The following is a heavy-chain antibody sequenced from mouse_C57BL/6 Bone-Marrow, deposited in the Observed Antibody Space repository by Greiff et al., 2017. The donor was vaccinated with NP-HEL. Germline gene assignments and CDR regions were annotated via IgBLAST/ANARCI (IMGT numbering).Heavy chain of an antibody. Sequence: QVQLQQSGAELVKPGASVKISCKASGYAFSSYWMNWVKQRPGKGLEWIGQIYPGDGDTNYNGKFKGKATLTADKSSSTAYMQLSSLTSEDSAVYFCASRDSSGPHYYAMDYWGQGTSVTVSS. D-gene: IGHD3-2*02. CDR2: IYPGDGDT. CDR3: ASRDSSGPHYYAMDY. V-gene: IGHV1-80*01. J-gene: IGHJ4*01. CDR1: GYAFSSYW.